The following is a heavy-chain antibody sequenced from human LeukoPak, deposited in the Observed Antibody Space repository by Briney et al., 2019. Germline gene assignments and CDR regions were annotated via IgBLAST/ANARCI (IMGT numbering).Heavy chain of an antibody. CDR2: ISGSGGDT. Sequence: PSETLSLTCTVSGGSISSSSYYWGWIRQPPGKGLEWVSGISGSGGDTYYAESLKGRFTISRDNSRNALYLHMNTLRADDTAVYYCAKHFPYFEYWGQGTLVTVSS. V-gene: IGHV3-23*01. CDR1: GGSISSSSYY. CDR3: AKHFPYFEY. J-gene: IGHJ4*02.